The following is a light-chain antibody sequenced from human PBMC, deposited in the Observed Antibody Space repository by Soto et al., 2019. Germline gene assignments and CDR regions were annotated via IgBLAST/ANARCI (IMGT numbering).Light chain of an antibody. CDR1: QGISRY. V-gene: IGKV1-8*01. CDR3: QHYGGVWT. CDR2: AAS. Sequence: AIRLTQSPSSLSASTGGRVTITCRASQGISRYLAWYQQKPGKAPKLLIYAASTLQSGVPSRFSGSGSGTEFTLTISSLQPDDFATYHCQHYGGVWTFGQGTKVDIK. J-gene: IGKJ1*01.